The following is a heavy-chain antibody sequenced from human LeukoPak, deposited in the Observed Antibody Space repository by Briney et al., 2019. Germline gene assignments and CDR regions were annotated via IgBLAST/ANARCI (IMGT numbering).Heavy chain of an antibody. V-gene: IGHV3-23*01. CDR1: GFTFSSYA. D-gene: IGHD6-19*01. CDR3: AKGVAVTGSWYWFDP. J-gene: IGHJ5*02. CDR2: ITTTGST. Sequence: GGSLRLSCAASGFTFSSYAMNWVRQAPGKGLEWVSGITTTGSTYYADSVKGRFTISRDNSKNTLYLQMNSLRAEDTAIYYCAKGVAVTGSWYWFDPWGQGTLVTVSP.